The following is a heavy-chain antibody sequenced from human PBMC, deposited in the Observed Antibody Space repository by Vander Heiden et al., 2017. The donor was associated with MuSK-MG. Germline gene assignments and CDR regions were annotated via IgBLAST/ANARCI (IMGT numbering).Heavy chain of an antibody. CDR2: ISSSSSTI. Sequence: EVQLVESGGGLVQPGGSLGLSWAASGSTCSTYSMNWVRQAPGKGLEWVSYISSSSSTIYYADSVKGRFTISRDNAKNSLYLQMNSLRAEDTAVYYCASPILGYCSGGSCRNTDYWGQGTLVTVSS. D-gene: IGHD2-15*01. CDR1: GSTCSTYS. J-gene: IGHJ4*02. CDR3: ASPILGYCSGGSCRNTDY. V-gene: IGHV3-48*01.